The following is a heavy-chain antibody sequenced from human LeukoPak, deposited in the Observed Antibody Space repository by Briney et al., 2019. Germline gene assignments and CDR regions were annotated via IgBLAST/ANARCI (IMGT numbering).Heavy chain of an antibody. CDR3: ARDLGSRLEKINYNWFDP. Sequence: SETLSLTCTVSGYSISSGYYWGWIRQPPGKGLEWIGSIYHSGSTYYNPSLKSRVTISVDKSKNQFSLKLSSVTAADTAVYYCARDLGSRLEKINYNWFDPWGQGTLVTVSS. D-gene: IGHD3-10*01. J-gene: IGHJ5*02. CDR1: GYSISSGYY. V-gene: IGHV4-38-2*02. CDR2: IYHSGST.